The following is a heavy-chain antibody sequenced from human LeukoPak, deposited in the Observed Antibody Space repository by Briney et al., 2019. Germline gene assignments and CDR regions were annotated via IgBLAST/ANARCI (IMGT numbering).Heavy chain of an antibody. CDR3: ARPLQGIVGATGFDY. CDR1: EYSFATYW. V-gene: IGHV5-51*01. Sequence: GESLKISCQGSEYSFATYWIAWLRQMPGKGLEWMGMIYPSDSDTRYSPSFQGQVTISADKSIKTAYLQWSSLKASDTAMYYCARPLQGIVGATGFDYWGQGTLVTVSS. J-gene: IGHJ4*02. CDR2: IYPSDSDT. D-gene: IGHD1-26*01.